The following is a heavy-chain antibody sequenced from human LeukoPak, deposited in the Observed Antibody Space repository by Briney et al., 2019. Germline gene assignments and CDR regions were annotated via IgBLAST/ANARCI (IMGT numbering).Heavy chain of an antibody. V-gene: IGHV4-59*12. CDR2: IYYSGST. J-gene: IGHJ5*02. Sequence: SETLSLTCTVSGGSISSYYWSWIRQPPGKGLEWIGYIYYSGSTSYNPSLKSRVTISVDTSKNQFSLKLSSVTAADTAVYYCATYCSSTSCYRGFDPWGQGTLVTVSS. D-gene: IGHD2-2*02. CDR3: ATYCSSTSCYRGFDP. CDR1: GGSISSYY.